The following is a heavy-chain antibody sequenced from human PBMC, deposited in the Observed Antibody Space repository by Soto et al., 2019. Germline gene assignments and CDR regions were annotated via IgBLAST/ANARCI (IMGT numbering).Heavy chain of an antibody. Sequence: PGGSLRLSCAASGFNFSNYALHWVRRTPGKGLEWVSLITFDGGSKFYGDSVKGRFAISRDNSKNTLYLQMKSLRPEDTAVYYCAKALYSGYAIAVFDFWGQGTPVTVSS. CDR2: ITFDGGSK. D-gene: IGHD5-12*01. CDR1: GFNFSNYA. J-gene: IGHJ4*02. V-gene: IGHV3-30*02. CDR3: AKALYSGYAIAVFDF.